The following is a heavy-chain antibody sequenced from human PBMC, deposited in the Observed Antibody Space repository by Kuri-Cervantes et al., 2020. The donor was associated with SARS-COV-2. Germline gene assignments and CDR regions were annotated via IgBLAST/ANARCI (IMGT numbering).Heavy chain of an antibody. D-gene: IGHD3-3*01. J-gene: IGHJ4*02. Sequence: GESLKISCAASGFTFSTYTMNWVRQAPGKGLEWVSCISSNNRYIYYADSVKGRFTISRDNAKNSLYLQMNSLRAEDTAVYYCARWAQTVFGVITASHFDFWGQGILVTVSS. CDR3: ARWAQTVFGVITASHFDF. CDR2: ISSNNRYI. CDR1: GFTFSTYT. V-gene: IGHV3-21*01.